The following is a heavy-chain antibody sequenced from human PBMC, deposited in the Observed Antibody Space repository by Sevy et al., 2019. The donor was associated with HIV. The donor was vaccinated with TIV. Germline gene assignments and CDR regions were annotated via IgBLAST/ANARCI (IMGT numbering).Heavy chain of an antibody. Sequence: SETLSLTCTVSGGSFGSSSYYWNWIRQPAGKGLEWIGRIYTSGTTNYNPSLKSRVTMSVDTSKNQFSLKLSSVTAADTAVYYCAGRIALAAFDYWGQGNLVTVSS. CDR3: AGRIALAAFDY. V-gene: IGHV4-61*02. J-gene: IGHJ4*02. CDR2: IYTSGTT. D-gene: IGHD6-19*01. CDR1: GGSFGSSSYY.